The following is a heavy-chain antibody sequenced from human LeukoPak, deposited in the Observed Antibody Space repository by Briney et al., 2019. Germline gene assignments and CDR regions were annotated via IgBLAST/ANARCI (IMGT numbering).Heavy chain of an antibody. V-gene: IGHV3-66*01. Sequence: GGSLRLSCAASGFTVSSNYMSWVRQAPGKGLEWVSVIYSGGSTYYADSVKGRFTISRDNSKNTLYLQMNSLRAEDTAVYYCAKGNRLIVGAISLDYWGQGTLVTVSS. CDR3: AKGNRLIVGAISLDY. CDR1: GFTVSSNY. CDR2: IYSGGST. D-gene: IGHD1-26*01. J-gene: IGHJ4*02.